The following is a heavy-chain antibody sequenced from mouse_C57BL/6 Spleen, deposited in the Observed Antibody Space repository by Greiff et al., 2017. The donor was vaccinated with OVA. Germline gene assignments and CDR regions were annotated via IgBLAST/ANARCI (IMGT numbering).Heavy chain of an antibody. J-gene: IGHJ1*03. Sequence: EVKLMESGGGLVKPGGSLKLSCAASGFTFSDYGMHWVRQAPEKGLEWVAYISSGSSTIYYADTVKGRFTISRDNAKNTLFLQMTSLRSEDTAMYYCARPGYGSSYPHWYFDVWGTGTTVTVSS. CDR1: GFTFSDYG. D-gene: IGHD1-1*01. V-gene: IGHV5-17*01. CDR2: ISSGSSTI. CDR3: ARPGYGSSYPHWYFDV.